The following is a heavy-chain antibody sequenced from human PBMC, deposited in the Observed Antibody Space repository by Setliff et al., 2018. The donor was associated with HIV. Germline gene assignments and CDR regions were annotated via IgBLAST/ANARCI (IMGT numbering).Heavy chain of an antibody. CDR2: ITRNGDTT. J-gene: IGHJ4*02. D-gene: IGHD3-10*01. V-gene: IGHV3-43D*03. CDR3: ARGPTGSGSAYLDN. CDR1: GFSLDDYA. Sequence: GGSLRLSCAASGFSLDDYAMHWVRQLPGKGLEWVSLITRNGDTTYYADSVKGRFSISRDTSKNSLYLQMNSLTGEDTALYYCARGPTGSGSAYLDNWGQGTLVTVSS.